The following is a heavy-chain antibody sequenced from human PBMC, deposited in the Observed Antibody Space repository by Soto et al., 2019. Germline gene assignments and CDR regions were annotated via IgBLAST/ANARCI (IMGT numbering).Heavy chain of an antibody. V-gene: IGHV5-51*01. D-gene: IGHD1-26*01. CDR3: ARYSGSYWHYLDF. J-gene: IGHJ4*02. Sequence: GDSLKISCKGSGYSFASHWVAWVRQMPEKGLEWIGTIYPGDSDTKYGSAFRGHVTISADTSVSTAYLQWRSLEATDSAIYYCARYSGSYWHYLDFWGQGTLVTVSS. CDR2: IYPGDSDT. CDR1: GYSFASHW.